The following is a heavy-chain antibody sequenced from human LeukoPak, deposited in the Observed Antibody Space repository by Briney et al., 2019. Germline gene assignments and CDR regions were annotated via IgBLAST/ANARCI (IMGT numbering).Heavy chain of an antibody. CDR1: GGSISSYY. V-gene: IGHV4-59*01. CDR2: IYYSGST. J-gene: IGHJ6*03. CDR3: ARVDGSSSRYYYYYMDV. D-gene: IGHD6-6*01. Sequence: PSETLSLTCTVSGGSISSYYWSWIRQPPGKGLEWIGYIYYSGSTSYNPSLKSRVTISVDTSKNQFSLKLSSVTAADTAVYYCARVDGSSSRYYYYYMDVWGKGTTVTVSS.